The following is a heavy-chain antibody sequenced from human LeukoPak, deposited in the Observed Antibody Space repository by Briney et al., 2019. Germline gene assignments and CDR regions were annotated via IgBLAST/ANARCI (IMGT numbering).Heavy chain of an antibody. Sequence: TGGSLRLSCAASGFTFSSYEMNWVRQAPGKGLEWVSYISSSGSTIYYADSVKGRFTISRDNAKNSLYLQMNSLRAEDTAVYYCARDMGRLRYFDWLSPGHDVFDIWGQGTMVTVSS. CDR1: GFTFSSYE. CDR2: ISSSGSTI. D-gene: IGHD3-9*01. CDR3: ARDMGRLRYFDWLSPGHDVFDI. V-gene: IGHV3-48*03. J-gene: IGHJ3*02.